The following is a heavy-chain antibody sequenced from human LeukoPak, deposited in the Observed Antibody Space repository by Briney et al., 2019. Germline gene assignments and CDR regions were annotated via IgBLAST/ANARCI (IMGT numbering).Heavy chain of an antibody. CDR1: GGSISSYY. V-gene: IGHV4-59*01. D-gene: IGHD3-3*01. CDR3: ARAFWSGYSRTYYFDY. Sequence: SETLSLTCNVSGGSISSYYWSWIRQPPGKGLEWIGYIYYSGSTNYNPSLKSRVTISVDTSKNQFSLKLSSVTAADTAVYYCARAFWSGYSRTYYFDYWGQGTLVTVSS. CDR2: IYYSGST. J-gene: IGHJ4*02.